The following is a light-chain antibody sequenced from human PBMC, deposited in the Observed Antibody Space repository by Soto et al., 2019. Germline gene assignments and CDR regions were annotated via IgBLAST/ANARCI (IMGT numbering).Light chain of an antibody. V-gene: IGKV1-5*01. CDR3: QQYSSYPWT. Sequence: DIQMTQSPSSLSASVGDTISITCRSFQTIRKSLNWYQQRPGKAPKLLIFGASSLEGGVPSRFSGSGYGTEFTLTISSLLPDDFATYYCQQYSSYPWTFGQGTKVDIK. J-gene: IGKJ1*01. CDR2: GAS. CDR1: QTIRKS.